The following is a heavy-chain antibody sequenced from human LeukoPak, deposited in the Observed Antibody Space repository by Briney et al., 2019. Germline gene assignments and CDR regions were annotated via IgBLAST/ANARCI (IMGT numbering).Heavy chain of an antibody. Sequence: GGSLRLSCAASGFTSSRYAMSWVRQAPGKGLEWVSAISGSGGTTYYADSVKGRFTISRDNSKSTLYLQMNSLRAEDTAVYYCAKEDCGVDCSTFDYWGQGTLVTVSS. V-gene: IGHV3-23*01. J-gene: IGHJ4*02. D-gene: IGHD2-21*02. CDR3: AKEDCGVDCSTFDY. CDR2: ISGSGGTT. CDR1: GFTSSRYA.